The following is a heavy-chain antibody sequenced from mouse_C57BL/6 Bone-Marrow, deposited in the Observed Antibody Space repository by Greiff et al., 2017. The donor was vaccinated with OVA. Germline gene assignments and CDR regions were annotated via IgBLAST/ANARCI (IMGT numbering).Heavy chain of an antibody. Sequence: QVQLQQPGAELVKPGASVKLSCKASGYTFTSYWMHWVKQRPGQGLEWIGMIHPNSGSTNYNEKFKSKATLTVDKSSSTAYMQLSSLTSEDSAVDYCARGGSSGYDYAMDYWGQGTSVTVSS. CDR1: GYTFTSYW. V-gene: IGHV1-64*01. CDR3: ARGGSSGYDYAMDY. J-gene: IGHJ4*01. D-gene: IGHD3-2*02. CDR2: IHPNSGST.